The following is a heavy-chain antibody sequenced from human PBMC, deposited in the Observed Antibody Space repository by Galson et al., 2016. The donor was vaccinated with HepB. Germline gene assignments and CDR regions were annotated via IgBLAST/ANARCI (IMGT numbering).Heavy chain of an antibody. Sequence: SVKVSCKASGYTFTGYYMHWVRQAPGQGLEWMGWINPNSGGTNYAQKFQGWVTMTRDTSISTAYMELSRLRSDDTAVYYCARAPRGIIVHRDHWGQGTLVTVSS. J-gene: IGHJ4*02. CDR2: INPNSGGT. CDR3: ARAPRGIIVHRDH. D-gene: IGHD3-10*01. V-gene: IGHV1-2*04. CDR1: GYTFTGYY.